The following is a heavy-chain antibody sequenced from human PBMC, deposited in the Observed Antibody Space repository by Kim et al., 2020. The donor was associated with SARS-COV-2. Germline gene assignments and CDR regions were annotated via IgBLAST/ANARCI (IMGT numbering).Heavy chain of an antibody. CDR2: IYYSGST. CDR1: GGSISSSSYY. Sequence: SETLSLTCTVSGGSISSSSYYWGWIRQPPGKGLEWIGSIYYSGSTYYNPSLKSRVTISVDTSKNQFSLKLSSVTAADTAVYYCAREDIVATTVYWGQGTLVTVSS. V-gene: IGHV4-39*01. CDR3: AREDIVATTVY. D-gene: IGHD5-12*01. J-gene: IGHJ4*02.